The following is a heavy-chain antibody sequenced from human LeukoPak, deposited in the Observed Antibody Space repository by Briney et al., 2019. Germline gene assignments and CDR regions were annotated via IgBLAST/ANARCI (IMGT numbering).Heavy chain of an antibody. J-gene: IGHJ3*02. CDR3: ARGGSGWTVGAFDI. V-gene: IGHV3-13*01. Sequence: GGSLRLSCAASGFTFSSYDMHWVRQATGKGLEWVSAIGTAGDTYYPGSAKGRFTISRENAKNSLYLQMNSLRAGDTAVYYCARGGSGWTVGAFDIWGQGTMVTVSS. D-gene: IGHD6-19*01. CDR1: GFTFSSYD. CDR2: IGTAGDT.